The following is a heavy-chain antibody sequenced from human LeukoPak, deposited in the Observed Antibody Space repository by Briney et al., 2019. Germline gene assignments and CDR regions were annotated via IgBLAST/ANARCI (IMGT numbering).Heavy chain of an antibody. Sequence: GASVKVSCKASGYTFTSYGINWVRQAPGQGLEWRGWISTYNGDTNYAQKLQGRVTMTTDTSTSTAYMELRSLRSDDTAVYYCARGVSYYYDSSGYYGFYWGQGTLVTVSS. CDR2: ISTYNGDT. D-gene: IGHD3-22*01. J-gene: IGHJ4*02. CDR3: ARGVSYYYDSSGYYGFY. V-gene: IGHV1-18*01. CDR1: GYTFTSYG.